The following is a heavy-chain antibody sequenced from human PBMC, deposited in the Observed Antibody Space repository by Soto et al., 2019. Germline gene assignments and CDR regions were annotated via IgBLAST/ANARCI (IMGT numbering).Heavy chain of an antibody. D-gene: IGHD2-15*01. CDR3: ARAHPPRWYYYYGMDV. CDR1: GFNFSSYG. V-gene: IGHV3-33*01. J-gene: IGHJ6*02. Sequence: PGGSMRLSCAASGFNFSSYGMHWVRQAPGKGLEWVAVIWYDGSNKYYADSVKGRFTISRDNSKNTLYLQMNSLRAEDSAVYYCARAHPPRWYYYYGMDVWGQGTTVTVSS. CDR2: IWYDGSNK.